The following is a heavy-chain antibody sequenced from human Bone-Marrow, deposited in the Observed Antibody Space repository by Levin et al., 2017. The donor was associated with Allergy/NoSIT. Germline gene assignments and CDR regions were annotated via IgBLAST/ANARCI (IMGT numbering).Heavy chain of an antibody. D-gene: IGHD3/OR15-3a*01. J-gene: IGHJ4*02. V-gene: IGHV4-59*01. Sequence: SPTLSLTCTVSGGSIGSYHWSWIRQPPRKGLDWIGLIYNSGDTKYNPSLKSRVTISVDASKNQVSLKLSSVTAADTAVYYCAREGTYDKDWVSFDYWGQGILVTVSS. CDR3: AREGTYDKDWVSFDY. CDR1: GGSIGSYH. CDR2: IYNSGDT.